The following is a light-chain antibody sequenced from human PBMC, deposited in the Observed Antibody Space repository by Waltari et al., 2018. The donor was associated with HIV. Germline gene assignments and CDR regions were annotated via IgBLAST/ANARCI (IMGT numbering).Light chain of an antibody. Sequence: DIQLTQSPSSLSASLGDRVVLTCRASQAISTYLNWYQRKAGKAPVLLVYSASTLQSGAPSRFRGSGSGREFTLSISGLQPEDFATYCCQQSYESPFKFGPGTK. CDR3: QQSYESPFK. CDR1: QAISTY. CDR2: SAS. J-gene: IGKJ3*01. V-gene: IGKV1-39*01.